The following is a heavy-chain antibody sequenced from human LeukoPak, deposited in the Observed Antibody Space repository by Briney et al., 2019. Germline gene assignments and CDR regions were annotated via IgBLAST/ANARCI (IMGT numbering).Heavy chain of an antibody. D-gene: IGHD5-12*01. CDR2: IYISGST. Sequence: PSETLSLTCTVSGGSISSYYWSWIRQPPGKGLEWIGYIYISGSTNYNPSLKSRVTISVDTSKNQFSLKLSSVTAADTAAYYCARGDHVDIVATIPRYWGQGTLVTVSS. CDR1: GGSISSYY. J-gene: IGHJ4*02. CDR3: ARGDHVDIVATIPRY. V-gene: IGHV4-4*09.